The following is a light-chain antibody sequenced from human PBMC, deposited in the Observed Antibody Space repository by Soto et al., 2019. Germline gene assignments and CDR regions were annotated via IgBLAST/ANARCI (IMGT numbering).Light chain of an antibody. J-gene: IGKJ1*01. Sequence: EIVMTQSPVTLSVSPGETATLSCRASQSVSSNLAWYQQKPGQAPSLLLYGEFTRATGIPARFSGTGSGTEFTLTISSLQSEDFALDYCQQYNDWPLTFGQGTKVDI. CDR3: QQYNDWPLT. V-gene: IGKV3-15*01. CDR1: QSVSSN. CDR2: GEF.